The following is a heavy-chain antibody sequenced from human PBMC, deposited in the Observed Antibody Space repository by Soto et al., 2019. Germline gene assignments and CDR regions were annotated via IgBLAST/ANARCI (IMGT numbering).Heavy chain of an antibody. D-gene: IGHD5-12*01. V-gene: IGHV4-59*01. CDR2: IYYSGRT. CDR3: AREGGYSGYDRGGTYYYYYYMDG. CDR1: GGSISSYY. J-gene: IGHJ6*03. Sequence: SETLSLTCTVSGGSISSYYWSWIRQPPGKGLEWIGYIYYSGRTNYNPSLKSRVTTSVDTSKNQFSLKLSSVTAADTAVYYCAREGGYSGYDRGGTYYYYYYMDGWGKGTTVTVS.